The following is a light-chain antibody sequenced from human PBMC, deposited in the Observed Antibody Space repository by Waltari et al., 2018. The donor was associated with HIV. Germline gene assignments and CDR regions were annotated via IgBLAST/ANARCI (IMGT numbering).Light chain of an antibody. CDR3: QQSDSYPLT. CDR1: RDVTNF. J-gene: IGKJ5*01. V-gene: IGKV1-9*01. Sequence: DIRLTQFPSLLSAFERNSVPITCRASRDVTNFLAWYQKKPGTAPKPLIYGASTLQSGVPSRFGGSGSGTQFTLTINSLQPDDFATYYCQQSDSYPLTFGQGTRLEMK. CDR2: GAS.